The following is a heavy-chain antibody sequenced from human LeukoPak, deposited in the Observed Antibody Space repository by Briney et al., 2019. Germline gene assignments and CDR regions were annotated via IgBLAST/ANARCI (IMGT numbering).Heavy chain of an antibody. CDR3: ARGVNSQGTAMVLFDS. Sequence: ASVKVSCKASGYTFTSFGISWVRQAPGQGLEWMGWISAYNGNTDYAQKFQGRLTMTTDTSTSTAYMELSSLTSEDTAVYYCARGVNSQGTAMVLFDSWGQGSLVTVSA. V-gene: IGHV1-18*01. CDR2: ISAYNGNT. J-gene: IGHJ4*02. CDR1: GYTFTSFG. D-gene: IGHD5-18*01.